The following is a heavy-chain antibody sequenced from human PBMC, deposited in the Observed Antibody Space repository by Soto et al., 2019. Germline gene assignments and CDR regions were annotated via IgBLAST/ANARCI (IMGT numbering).Heavy chain of an antibody. CDR2: ISWDGGST. D-gene: IGHD4-17*01. J-gene: IGHJ4*02. Sequence: DVQLVESGGVVVQPGGSLRLSCAASGFTFDDYTMHWVRQAPGKGLEWVSLISWDGGSTYYADSVKGRFTISRDNSKNSLYLQMNSLRTEDTALYYCAKGRSTVTTSSPFDYWGQGTLVTVSS. CDR3: AKGRSTVTTSSPFDY. V-gene: IGHV3-43*01. CDR1: GFTFDDYT.